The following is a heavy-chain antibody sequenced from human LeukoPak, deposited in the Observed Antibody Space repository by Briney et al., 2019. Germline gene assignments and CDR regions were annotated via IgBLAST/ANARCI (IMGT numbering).Heavy chain of an antibody. CDR1: GGSITSSSYY. D-gene: IGHD2-15*01. Sequence: SETLSLTCTVSGGSITSSSYYWGWIRQPPGNGLEWIGSIYYSGSTYYNPSLKSRVTISVDTSKNQFSLKLSSVTAADTAVYYCARDHFGYCSGGSCYSLAFDYWGQGTLVTVSS. V-gene: IGHV4-39*07. CDR2: IYYSGST. CDR3: ARDHFGYCSGGSCYSLAFDY. J-gene: IGHJ4*02.